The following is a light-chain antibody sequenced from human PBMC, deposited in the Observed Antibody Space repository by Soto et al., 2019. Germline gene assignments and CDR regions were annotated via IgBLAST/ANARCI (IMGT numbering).Light chain of an antibody. CDR2: EVS. Sequence: QSVLTQPPSASGSPGQSVTISCTGTSSDVGGYNYVSWYQQHPGKAPKLMIYEVSQRPSGVPDRFSGSKSGNTASLTVSGLQAEDEADYYCSAYAGSSTLFGGGTKLTVL. CDR1: SSDVGGYNY. J-gene: IGLJ2*01. CDR3: SAYAGSSTL. V-gene: IGLV2-8*01.